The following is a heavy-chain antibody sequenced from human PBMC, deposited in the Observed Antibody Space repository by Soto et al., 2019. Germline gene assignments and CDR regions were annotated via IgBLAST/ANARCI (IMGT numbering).Heavy chain of an antibody. V-gene: IGHV4-31*03. CDR3: AKNVLERYSSPDY. D-gene: IGHD6-13*01. J-gene: IGHJ4*02. Sequence: SETLSLTCTVAGGSISSGDYYWTWIRHLPGKGLEWIGYIYHSGSAYYNPSLKSRLTMSVDTYKNQFSLKLTSVTAEDTSVYDCAKNVLERYSSPDYWGQGTLVTVSS. CDR2: IYHSGSA. CDR1: GGSISSGDYY.